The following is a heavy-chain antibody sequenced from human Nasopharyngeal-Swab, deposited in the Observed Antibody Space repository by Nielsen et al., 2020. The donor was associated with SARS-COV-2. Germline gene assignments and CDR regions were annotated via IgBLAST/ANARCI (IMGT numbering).Heavy chain of an antibody. V-gene: IGHV1-58*01. Sequence: SVKVSCKASGFTFTSSAVQWVRQARGQRLEWIGWIVVGSGNTNYAQKFQERVTITRDMSTSTAYIELSSLRSEDTAVYYCAAIKYCSGGSCYGGASDYWGQGTLVTVSS. D-gene: IGHD2-15*01. CDR1: GFTFTSSA. CDR3: AAIKYCSGGSCYGGASDY. J-gene: IGHJ4*02. CDR2: IVVGSGNT.